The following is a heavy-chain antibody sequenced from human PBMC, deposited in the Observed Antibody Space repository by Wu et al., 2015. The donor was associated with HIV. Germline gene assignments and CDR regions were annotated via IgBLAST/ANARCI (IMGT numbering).Heavy chain of an antibody. CDR1: GYTFTDNY. J-gene: IGHJ4*02. D-gene: IGHD4-11*01. Sequence: QVQLQQSGAEVKKPGASVMVSCKASGYTFTDNYIYWVRQAPGQGLEWMGWINPNRGGTKYAQKFQGRVTMTRDTAVSTAYMELNSLTSDDTAVYYCARLQSLHGLYSNADYWGQGTLVTVSS. CDR3: ARLQSLHGLYSNADY. CDR2: INPNRGGT. V-gene: IGHV1-2*02.